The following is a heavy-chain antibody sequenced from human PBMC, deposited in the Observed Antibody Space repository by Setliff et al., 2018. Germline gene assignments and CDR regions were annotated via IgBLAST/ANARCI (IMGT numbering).Heavy chain of an antibody. CDR1: GYTFTSYG. Sequence: ASVKVSCKASGYTFTSYGLSWVRQAPGQGLEWMGWISAYNGNTNYGQKYQGRVTMTTDTSTNTVYMELRSLRSDDTAVYFCVREYSGGGLMWGQGTMVTVS. V-gene: IGHV1-18*01. D-gene: IGHD6-19*01. CDR2: ISAYNGNT. J-gene: IGHJ3*01. CDR3: VREYSGGGLM.